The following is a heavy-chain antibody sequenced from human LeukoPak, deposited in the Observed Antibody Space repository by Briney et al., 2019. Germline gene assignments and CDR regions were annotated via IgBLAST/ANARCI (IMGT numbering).Heavy chain of an antibody. CDR3: ARAPYCGGDCYSYYFDY. CDR1: GFTFSSYA. J-gene: IGHJ4*02. CDR2: ISYDGSNK. Sequence: GGSLRLSCAASGFTFSSYAMHWVRQAPGKGLEWVAVISYDGSNKYYADSVKGRFTISRDNSKNTLYLQMNSLRAEDTAVYYCARAPYCGGDCYSYYFDYWGQGTLDTVSS. D-gene: IGHD2-21*02. V-gene: IGHV3-30*04.